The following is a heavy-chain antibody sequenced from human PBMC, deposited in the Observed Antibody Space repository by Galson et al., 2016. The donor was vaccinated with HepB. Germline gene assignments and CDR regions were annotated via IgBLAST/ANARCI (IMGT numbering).Heavy chain of an antibody. Sequence: QPPGKGLEWIGEIHHSGSTIYNPSLKSRVTLSVDTSKNQLSLSLGSVTAADTAVYYCARPRSGPVGGNYYMDVWGQGTTVTISS. CDR2: IHHSGST. V-gene: IGHV4-34*01. CDR3: ARPRSGPVGGNYYMDV. J-gene: IGHJ6*02. D-gene: IGHD6-19*01.